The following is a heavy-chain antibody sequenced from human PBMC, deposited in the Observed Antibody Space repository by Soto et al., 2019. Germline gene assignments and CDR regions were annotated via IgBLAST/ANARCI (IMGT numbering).Heavy chain of an antibody. J-gene: IGHJ4*02. CDR2: INPSGGST. CDR1: GYTFTSYY. D-gene: IGHD3-22*01. Sequence: ASVKVSCKASGYTFTSYYMHWVRQAPGQGLEWMGIINPSGGSTSYAQKFQGRVTMTRDTSTSTVYMELSSLRSEDTAVYYCARLFVVPLYYDSSGLLDYSGQGSLVTVSS. CDR3: ARLFVVPLYYDSSGLLDY. V-gene: IGHV1-46*01.